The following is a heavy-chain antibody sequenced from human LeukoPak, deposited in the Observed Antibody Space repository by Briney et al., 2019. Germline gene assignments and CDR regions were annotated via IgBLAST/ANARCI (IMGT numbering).Heavy chain of an antibody. CDR3: AREDSGYDNNAFDI. V-gene: IGHV3-23*01. Sequence: SGGSLRLSCAASGFTFSSYAMSWVRQAPGKGLEWVSAISGSGGSTYYADSVKGRFTISRDNAKNSLYLQMNSLRAEDTAVYYCAREDSGYDNNAFDIWGQGTMVTVSS. CDR2: ISGSGGST. J-gene: IGHJ3*02. CDR1: GFTFSSYA. D-gene: IGHD5-12*01.